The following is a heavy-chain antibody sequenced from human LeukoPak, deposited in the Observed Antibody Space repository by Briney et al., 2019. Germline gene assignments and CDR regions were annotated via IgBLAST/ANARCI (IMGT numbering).Heavy chain of an antibody. D-gene: IGHD4-23*01. CDR2: ISSSSSTV. CDR3: ARDAGFGGNSDYYYMDV. CDR1: GFTFSSYS. J-gene: IGHJ6*03. Sequence: GGSLRLSCAASGFTFSSYSMNWVRQAPGKGLEWVSYISSSSSTVYYADSVKGRFSISKDYAKNSLYLQMNSLSAEDTAVYFCARDAGFGGNSDYYYMDVWGKGTTVTVSS. V-gene: IGHV3-48*01.